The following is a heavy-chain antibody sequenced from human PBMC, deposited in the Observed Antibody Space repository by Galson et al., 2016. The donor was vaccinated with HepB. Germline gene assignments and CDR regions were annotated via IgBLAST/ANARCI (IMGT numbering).Heavy chain of an antibody. Sequence: SLRLSCAASGFTFSSYWMHWVRQAPGKGLVWVSRVNSDGSGTGYADSVTGRFTISRDNAKNMLFLQMNSLKVEDTAVYYCARSYVPGCDRKNYYMDVWGRGTTVTVSS. V-gene: IGHV3-74*01. D-gene: IGHD3-16*01. CDR1: GFTFSSYW. CDR2: VNSDGSGT. J-gene: IGHJ6*03. CDR3: ARSYVPGCDRKNYYMDV.